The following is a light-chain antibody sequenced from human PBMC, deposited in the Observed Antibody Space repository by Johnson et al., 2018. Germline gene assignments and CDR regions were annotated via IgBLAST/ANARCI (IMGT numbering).Light chain of an antibody. Sequence: QSVLTQPPSVSAAPGQKVTISCSGSSSNIGNNYVSWYQQLPGTAPKLLIYENNKRPSGIPDRFSGSKSGTSATLGITGLQTGDEADYYCGTWDSSLSAGKVFGTVTKFTVL. CDR2: ENN. CDR3: GTWDSSLSAGKV. CDR1: SSNIGNNY. V-gene: IGLV1-51*02. J-gene: IGLJ1*01.